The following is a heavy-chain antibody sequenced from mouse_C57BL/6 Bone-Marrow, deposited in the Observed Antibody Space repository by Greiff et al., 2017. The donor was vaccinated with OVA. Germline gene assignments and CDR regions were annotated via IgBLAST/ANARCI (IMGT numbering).Heavy chain of an antibody. V-gene: IGHV1-22*01. CDR3: ARQGWLDFDV. D-gene: IGHD2-3*01. Sequence: EVKLVESGPELVKPGASVKMSCKASGYTFTDYNMHWVKQSHGKSLEWIGYINPNNGGTSYNQQFKGKATLTVNKSSSTAYMVLRSLTSEDSAVYYCARQGWLDFDVWGTGTTVTVSS. CDR2: INPNNGGT. J-gene: IGHJ1*03. CDR1: GYTFTDYN.